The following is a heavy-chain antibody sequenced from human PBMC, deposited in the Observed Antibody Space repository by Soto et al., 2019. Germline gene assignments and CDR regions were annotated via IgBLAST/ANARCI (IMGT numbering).Heavy chain of an antibody. D-gene: IGHD4-4*01. CDR1: GFTFSSYA. Sequence: PGGSLRLSCAASGFTFSSYAMSWVRQAPGKGLEWVSAISGSGGSTYYADSVKGRFTISRDNSKNTLYLQMNSLRAEDTAVYYCSKAPSSRGNSDWLDSWGQGTLVTVSS. CDR2: ISGSGGST. J-gene: IGHJ5*01. CDR3: SKAPSSRGNSDWLDS. V-gene: IGHV3-23*01.